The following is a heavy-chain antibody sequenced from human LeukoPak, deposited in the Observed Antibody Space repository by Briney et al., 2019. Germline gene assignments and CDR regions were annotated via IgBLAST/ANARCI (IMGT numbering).Heavy chain of an antibody. D-gene: IGHD2-2*01. CDR3: ARGGPAIVVVPAAVDY. CDR2: ISSSSSYI. Sequence: GGSLRLSCGAYGFTFSSYSMNWVRQAPGKGLEWVSSISSSSSYIYYADSVKGRFTISRDNAKNSLYLQMNSLRAEDTAVYYCARGGPAIVVVPAAVDYWGQGTLVTVSS. J-gene: IGHJ4*02. CDR1: GFTFSSYS. V-gene: IGHV3-21*01.